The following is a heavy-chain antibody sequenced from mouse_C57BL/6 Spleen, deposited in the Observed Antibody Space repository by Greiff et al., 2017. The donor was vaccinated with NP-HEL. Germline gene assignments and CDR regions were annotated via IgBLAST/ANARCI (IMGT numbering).Heavy chain of an antibody. CDR2: IYPSDSET. Sequence: QVQLQQPGAELVRPGSSVKLSCKASGYTFTSYWMDWVKQRPGQGLEWIGNIYPSDSETHYNQKFKDKATLTVDKSSSTAYMQLSSLTSEDSAVYYCARLSYWYFDGWGTGTTVTVSS. CDR1: GYTFTSYW. V-gene: IGHV1-61*01. CDR3: ARLSYWYFDG. J-gene: IGHJ1*03.